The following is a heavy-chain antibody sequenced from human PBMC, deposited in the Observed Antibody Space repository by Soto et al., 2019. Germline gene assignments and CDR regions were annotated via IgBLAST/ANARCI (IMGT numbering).Heavy chain of an antibody. Sequence: GGSLRLSCAASGFTFSAYGIHWVRQAPGKGLEWVAVISHDGSNTNYADSVKGRFTFSRDNSKNTVYLQMNSLSPEDTAVYYCTREGNGYKYYFDYWGQGTLVTVSS. V-gene: IGHV3-30*03. J-gene: IGHJ4*02. D-gene: IGHD5-12*01. CDR1: GFTFSAYG. CDR3: TREGNGYKYYFDY. CDR2: ISHDGSNT.